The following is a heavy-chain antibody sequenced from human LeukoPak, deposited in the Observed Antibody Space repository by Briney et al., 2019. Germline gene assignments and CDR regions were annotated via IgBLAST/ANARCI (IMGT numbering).Heavy chain of an antibody. CDR2: IFHSGIT. Sequence: SETLSLTCVVSGYSISSGYYWGWIRQPPGKGLEWIGSIFHSGITYYIPSLKSRVTISVDTSKNQFSLKLSSVTAADTAVYYCARVRSRSLDYWGQGTLVTVS. CDR3: ARVRSRSLDY. V-gene: IGHV4-38-2*01. J-gene: IGHJ4*02. CDR1: GYSISSGYY.